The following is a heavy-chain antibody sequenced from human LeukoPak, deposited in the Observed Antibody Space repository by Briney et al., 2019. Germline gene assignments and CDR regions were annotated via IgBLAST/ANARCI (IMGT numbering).Heavy chain of an antibody. CDR2: ISSSSSYI. Sequence: GGSLRLSCAASGFTFSSYSMNWVRQAPGKGLEWVSSISSSSSYIYYADSVKGRFTISRDNAKNSLYLQMNSLRAEDTAVYYCARGSRLATIRGDYWGQGTLVTVSS. D-gene: IGHD5-12*01. CDR3: ARGSRLATIRGDY. V-gene: IGHV3-21*01. CDR1: GFTFSSYS. J-gene: IGHJ4*02.